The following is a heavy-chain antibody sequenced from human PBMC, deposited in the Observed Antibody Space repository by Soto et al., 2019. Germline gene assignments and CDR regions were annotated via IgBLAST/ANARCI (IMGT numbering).Heavy chain of an antibody. CDR2: VNPSSGNT. CDR3: ARPSLYIGTAH. D-gene: IGHD1-20*01. J-gene: IGHJ4*02. Sequence: ASVKVSCKASGYTFTTYDINWVRQASGQGLEWMGCVNPSSGNTVYAQKFHGRVTMTRDTSISTAYMELSSLKSDDTAIYYCARPSLYIGTAHGGEGPLVTVS. V-gene: IGHV1-8*01. CDR1: GYTFTTYD.